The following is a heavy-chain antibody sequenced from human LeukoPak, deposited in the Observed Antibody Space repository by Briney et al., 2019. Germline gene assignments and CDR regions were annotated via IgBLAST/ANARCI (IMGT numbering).Heavy chain of an antibody. CDR3: ARGRTFDN. Sequence: SETLSLTCTVCGGSISTYYWSGIGQPPGKGLEWIGNIYDRGSTKYNPSLKSRVTISVDTSKNRFSLRLSSVTAAETAVYYCARGRTFDNWGQGTLVTVSS. CDR2: IYDRGST. V-gene: IGHV4-59*01. CDR1: GGSISTYY. J-gene: IGHJ4*02.